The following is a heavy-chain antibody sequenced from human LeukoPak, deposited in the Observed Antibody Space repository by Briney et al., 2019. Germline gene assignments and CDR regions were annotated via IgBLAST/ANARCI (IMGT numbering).Heavy chain of an antibody. D-gene: IGHD1-26*01. CDR2: INPNSGGT. V-gene: IGHV1-2*02. CDR1: GYTFTGYY. CDR3: ARDGSGSYYSAFDI. J-gene: IGHJ3*02. Sequence: ASVKVSCKASGYTFTGYYMHWVRQAPGQGLEWMGWINPNSGGTNYAQKFQGRVTMTRDTSISTAYMELSRLRSDDTAVYYCARDGSGSYYSAFDIWGQGTMVTVSS.